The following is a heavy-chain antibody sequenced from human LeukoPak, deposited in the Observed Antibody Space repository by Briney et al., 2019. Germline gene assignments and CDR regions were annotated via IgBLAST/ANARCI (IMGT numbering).Heavy chain of an antibody. CDR2: ISAFNGNT. V-gene: IGHV1-18*01. CDR3: AGGGLTDYYFDY. Sequence: ASVKVSCKASGYTFASYGISWVRQAPGQGLEGLGWISAFNGNTNYAQKLQGRVTMTTDTSTSTAYMKLRSLRSDDTAVYYCAGGGLTDYYFDYWGQGTLVTVSS. CDR1: GYTFASYG. J-gene: IGHJ4*02. D-gene: IGHD3-3*01.